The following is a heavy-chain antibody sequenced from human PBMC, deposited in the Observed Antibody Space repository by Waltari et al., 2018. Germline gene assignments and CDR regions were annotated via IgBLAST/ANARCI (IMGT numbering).Heavy chain of an antibody. D-gene: IGHD3-3*01. CDR1: GYSFTSYW. CDR3: ARSSTPEYDFWFDP. CDR2: IYPGDSDT. V-gene: IGHV5-51*01. Sequence: EVQLVQSGAEVKKPGESLKISCKGSGYSFTSYWIGWVRQMPGKAVEWMGDIYPGDSDTRYITSFQGQGTISADKSISTDYMQWSSLKASDTAMYYCARSSTPEYDFWFDPWGQGTLVTVSS. J-gene: IGHJ5*02.